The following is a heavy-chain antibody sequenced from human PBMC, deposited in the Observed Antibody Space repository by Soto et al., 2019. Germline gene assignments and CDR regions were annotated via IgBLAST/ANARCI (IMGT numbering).Heavy chain of an antibody. V-gene: IGHV3-30-3*01. Sequence: PGGSLRLSCAASGFTFGSYAMHWVGQAPGKGLEWVAVISYDGSNKYYADSVKGRFTISRDNSKNTLYLQMNSLRAEDTAVYYCASGLERHDAFDIWGQGTMVTVSS. D-gene: IGHD1-1*01. CDR3: ASGLERHDAFDI. CDR2: ISYDGSNK. CDR1: GFTFGSYA. J-gene: IGHJ3*02.